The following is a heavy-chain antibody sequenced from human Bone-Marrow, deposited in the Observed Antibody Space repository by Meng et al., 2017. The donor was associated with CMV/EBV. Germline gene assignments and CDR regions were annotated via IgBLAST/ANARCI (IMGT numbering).Heavy chain of an antibody. Sequence: GGSLRLSCAASGFTLSDYWMYWVRQVPGKGLVWVSRIDSDGSSTVYADFVKGRFTISRDIAKNTVYLQMNSLRAEDTAVYYCARMTSRSGTTIGFDIWGQGKMVTVSS. CDR2: IDSDGSST. CDR1: GFTLSDYW. V-gene: IGHV3-74*01. D-gene: IGHD1/OR15-1a*01. J-gene: IGHJ3*02. CDR3: ARMTSRSGTTIGFDI.